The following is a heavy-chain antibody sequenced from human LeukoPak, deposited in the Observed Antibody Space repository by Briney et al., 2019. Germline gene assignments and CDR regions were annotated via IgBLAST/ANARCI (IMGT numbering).Heavy chain of an antibody. Sequence: TSETLSLTCTVSGGSISSYYWSWIRQPPGKGLEWIGYIYYSGSTNYNPSLKSRVTISVDTSKNQFSLKLSSVTAADTAVYYCARDQGSSWGLFDYWGQGTLVTVSS. V-gene: IGHV4-59*01. D-gene: IGHD6-13*01. CDR3: ARDQGSSWGLFDY. CDR1: GGSISSYY. J-gene: IGHJ4*02. CDR2: IYYSGST.